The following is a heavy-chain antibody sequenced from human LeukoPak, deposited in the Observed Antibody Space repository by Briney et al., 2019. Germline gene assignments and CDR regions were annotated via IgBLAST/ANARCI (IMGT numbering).Heavy chain of an antibody. CDR2: INPNSGGT. J-gene: IGHJ4*02. D-gene: IGHD3-22*01. V-gene: IGHV1-2*02. CDR3: ARSDDSSGYYPN. Sequence: ASVKVSCKASGYTFTGYYMHWVRQAPGQGLEWMGWINPNSGGTNYAQKFQGKVTMTRDTSISTAYMELSRLRSDDTAVYYCARSDDSSGYYPNWGQGTLVTVSS. CDR1: GYTFTGYY.